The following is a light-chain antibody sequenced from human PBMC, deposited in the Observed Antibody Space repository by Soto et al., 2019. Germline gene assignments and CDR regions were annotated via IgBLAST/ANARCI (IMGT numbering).Light chain of an antibody. V-gene: IGKV1-12*01. CDR1: RNIKTS. CDR3: QQISSFPPT. J-gene: IGKJ4*01. CDR2: DAY. Sequence: DIQMTQSPSSVSASVGDRVTITCRASRNIKTSLAWYQQRPGKGPELLIYDAYTLQSGVPSRISGSGSGTEFTLTISRLQPEDFATFYGQQISSFPPTFGGGTKVAI.